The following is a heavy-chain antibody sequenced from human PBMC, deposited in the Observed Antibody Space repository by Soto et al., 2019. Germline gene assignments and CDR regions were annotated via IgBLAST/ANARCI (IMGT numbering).Heavy chain of an antibody. Sequence: LSDTCGVYGGSSSGYYGSCISKPPGKGLEWIGEINHSGSTNYNPSFKSRVTISADTSNNQFSLTLTSVTAADTAVYYFSKLRRRGSENCSGVASWGQGILVPVSS. CDR1: GGSSSGYY. CDR2: INHSGST. V-gene: IGHV4-34*01. D-gene: IGHD3-10*02. J-gene: IGHJ5*02. CDR3: SKLRRRGSENCSGVAS.